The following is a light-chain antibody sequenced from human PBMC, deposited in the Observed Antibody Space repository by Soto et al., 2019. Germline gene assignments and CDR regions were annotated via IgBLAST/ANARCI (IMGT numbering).Light chain of an antibody. Sequence: QSSLTQPASASGSPGQSITISCTGTSSDIGGYYYVSWYQHHPGKAPKLLIYQVTNRPSRVSNRFSGSKSGNTASLAISGLQAEDEADYYCTSYSSSDIFYVFGTGTKVTVL. V-gene: IGLV2-14*01. CDR2: QVT. J-gene: IGLJ1*01. CDR1: SSDIGGYYY. CDR3: TSYSSSDIFYV.